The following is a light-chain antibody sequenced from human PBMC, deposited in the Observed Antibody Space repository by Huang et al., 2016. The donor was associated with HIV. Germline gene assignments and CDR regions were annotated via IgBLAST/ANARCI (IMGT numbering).Light chain of an antibody. J-gene: IGKJ2*02. V-gene: IGKV1-39*01. CDR2: VAS. CDR3: QQSYRLHRT. CDR1: QSITKY. Sequence: DIQMTQSPFFLSASVGDRVIITCPASQSITKYLNWYQHMPGKAPKLLIYVASTLQGGVSSRFSGSGSGTEFTLSISGLQPEDAATYYCQQSYRLHRTFGQGASLEI.